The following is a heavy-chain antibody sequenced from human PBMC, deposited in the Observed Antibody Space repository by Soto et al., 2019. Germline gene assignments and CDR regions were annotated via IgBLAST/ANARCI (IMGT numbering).Heavy chain of an antibody. J-gene: IGHJ3*02. CDR1: GYTFTSYG. CDR2: IRSKGNSYAT. V-gene: IGHV3-73*01. Sequence: VQLVQSGAEVKKPGASVKVSCKASGYTFTSYGISWVRQASGKGLEWVGRIRSKGNSYATAYAASVKGRFTISRDDSKNTAYLQMNSLKTEDTAVYYCTRLLSDAFDIWGQGTMVTVSS. CDR3: TRLLSDAFDI.